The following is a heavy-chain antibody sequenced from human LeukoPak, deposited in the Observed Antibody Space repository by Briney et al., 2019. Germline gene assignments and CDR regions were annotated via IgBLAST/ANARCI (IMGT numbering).Heavy chain of an antibody. Sequence: GGSLRLSCAASGFTFSRYSMNWVRQAPGKGLEWVSAISFSGDGTYYADSVRGRFTISRDNSKNTLYLQMNSLRAEDTAVYYCAVNWNLDYWGQGTLVTVSS. D-gene: IGHD1-1*01. J-gene: IGHJ4*02. CDR1: GFTFSRYS. CDR2: ISFSGDGT. V-gene: IGHV3-23*01. CDR3: AVNWNLDY.